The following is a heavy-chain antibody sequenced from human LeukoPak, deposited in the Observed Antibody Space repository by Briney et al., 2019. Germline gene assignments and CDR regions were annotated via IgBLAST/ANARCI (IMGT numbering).Heavy chain of an antibody. CDR1: GYTFTSHG. CDR3: ARLIVVVPAASYYFDY. CDR2: ISAYNGNT. Sequence: GASVKVSCKASGYTFTSHGISWVRQAPGQGLEWMGWISAYNGNTNYAQKLQGRVTMTTDTSTSTAYMELRSLRSDDTAVYYCARLIVVVPAASYYFDYWGQGTLVTVSS. D-gene: IGHD2-2*01. V-gene: IGHV1-18*01. J-gene: IGHJ4*02.